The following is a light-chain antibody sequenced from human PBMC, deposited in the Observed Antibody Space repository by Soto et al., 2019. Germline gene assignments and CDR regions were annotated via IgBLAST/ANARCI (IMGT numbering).Light chain of an antibody. Sequence: QSALTQPASVSGSPGQSITISCTGTSSDVGGYNYVSWYQQHPGKAPKLMIYDVSNRPSGVSNRFSGSKSGNTASLTISGLQAEDEADYYWSSYTSSSTDVFGTGTKLTVL. V-gene: IGLV2-14*01. CDR3: SSYTSSSTDV. CDR2: DVS. CDR1: SSDVGGYNY. J-gene: IGLJ1*01.